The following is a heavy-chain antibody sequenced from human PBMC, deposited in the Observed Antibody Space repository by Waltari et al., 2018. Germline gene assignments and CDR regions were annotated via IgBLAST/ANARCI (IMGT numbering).Heavy chain of an antibody. CDR1: GFTFSNYW. CDR3: GRCPRRDPLCD. CDR2: IAQDASEN. Sequence: EVQLVESGGGLVQPGGSLRLSGAACGFTFSNYWMSWVRQPPGKGLEWVANIAQDASENYYVGSVKGRFTISRDNAKNFLYLQMNSLRAEDTAVYYCGRCPRRDPLCDWGQGTLVSVSS. J-gene: IGHJ4*02. V-gene: IGHV3-7*04.